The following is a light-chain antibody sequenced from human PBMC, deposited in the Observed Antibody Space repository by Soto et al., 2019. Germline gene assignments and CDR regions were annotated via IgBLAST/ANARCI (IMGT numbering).Light chain of an antibody. CDR2: APS. V-gene: IGKV1-27*01. CDR3: QKYNSAPWT. CDR1: QGINNY. Sequence: DIQMTQSPSSLSSSVGDRVTITCRASQGINNYVAWYQQKPGKVPKLLIYAPSTLQSGVPSRFSGRGSGTDFTLTISSLQPEDVATDYCQKYNSAPWTFGQGTKVEIK. J-gene: IGKJ1*01.